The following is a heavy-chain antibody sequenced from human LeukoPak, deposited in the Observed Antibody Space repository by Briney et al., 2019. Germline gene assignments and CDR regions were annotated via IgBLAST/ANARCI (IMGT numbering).Heavy chain of an antibody. CDR1: GFPFSTYG. V-gene: IGHV3-30*02. Sequence: GRSLRLSCAASGFPFSTYGMHWVRQALGKGREWVALIRNDGSNKYYADSVKGRFTISRDNSKNTLYLQMNSLRPDDTAVYYCAKITGGGYYYYYMDVWGKGTTVTVSS. CDR2: IRNDGSNK. D-gene: IGHD2-8*02. J-gene: IGHJ6*03. CDR3: AKITGGGYYYYYMDV.